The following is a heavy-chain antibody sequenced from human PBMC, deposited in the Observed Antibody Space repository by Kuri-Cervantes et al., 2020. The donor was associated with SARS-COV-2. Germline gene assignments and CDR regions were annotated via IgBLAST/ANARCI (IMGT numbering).Heavy chain of an antibody. J-gene: IGHJ3*02. D-gene: IGHD1-26*01. Sequence: GESLKISCAASGFTVSSNYMSWVRQAPGKGLEWVSVIYSGGSTYYADSVKGRLTISRDNSKNTLYLQMNSLRAEDTAAYYCAREMKEGAVMGAFDIWGQGTMVTVSS. CDR1: GFTVSSNY. V-gene: IGHV3-53*01. CDR3: AREMKEGAVMGAFDI. CDR2: IYSGGST.